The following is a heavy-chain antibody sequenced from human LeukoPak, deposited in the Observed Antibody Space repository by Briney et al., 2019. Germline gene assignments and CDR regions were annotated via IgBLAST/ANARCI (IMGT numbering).Heavy chain of an antibody. CDR2: ISGSGGST. J-gene: IGHJ3*02. D-gene: IGHD1-7*01. CDR1: GFTLSTYS. CDR3: AKDRNYAPLDAFDI. Sequence: GGSLRLSCAASGFTLSTYSMSWVRQAPGKGLEWVSAISGSGGSTYYADSVKGRFTISRDNSRNTLYLQMNSLRAEDTAVYYCAKDRNYAPLDAFDIWGQGTMVTVSS. V-gene: IGHV3-23*01.